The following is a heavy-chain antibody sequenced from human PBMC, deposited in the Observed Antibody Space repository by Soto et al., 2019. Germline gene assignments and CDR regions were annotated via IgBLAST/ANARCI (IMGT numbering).Heavy chain of an antibody. D-gene: IGHD6-6*01. Sequence: PSETLSLTCTVSGGSISSSSYYWGWIRQPPGKGLEWIGSIYYSGSTYYNPSLKSRVTISVDTSKNQFSLKLSSVTAADTAVYYCARHLGAARPMDVWGKGTTVTVTS. J-gene: IGHJ6*03. CDR3: ARHLGAARPMDV. V-gene: IGHV4-39*01. CDR1: GGSISSSSYY. CDR2: IYYSGST.